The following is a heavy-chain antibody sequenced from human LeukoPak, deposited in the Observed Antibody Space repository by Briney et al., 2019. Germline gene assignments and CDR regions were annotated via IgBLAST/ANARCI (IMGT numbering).Heavy chain of an antibody. Sequence: GGSLRLSCAASGFTFSSYSMNWVRQAPGKGLEWVSSISSSSSYIYYADSVKGRFTISRDNAKNSLYLQMDSLRAEDTAVHYCARPVVPAAARRAFDIWGQGTMVTVSS. V-gene: IGHV3-21*01. CDR2: ISSSSSYI. CDR1: GFTFSSYS. D-gene: IGHD2-2*01. CDR3: ARPVVPAAARRAFDI. J-gene: IGHJ3*02.